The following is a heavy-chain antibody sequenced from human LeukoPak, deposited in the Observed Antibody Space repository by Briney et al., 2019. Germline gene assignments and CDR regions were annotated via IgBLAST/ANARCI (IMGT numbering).Heavy chain of an antibody. CDR1: GYTFTDYF. Sequence: GASVKVSCKPSGYTFTDYFIHWVRQAPGQGLEWMGIINPSGGSTRYTQKFQGRVTMTRDTSTSTVYMELSSLRSEDTAIFYCARVVSGAGTGSYFDSWGQGTLVTVSS. D-gene: IGHD1-1*01. CDR2: INPSGGST. CDR3: ARVVSGAGTGSYFDS. V-gene: IGHV1-46*01. J-gene: IGHJ4*02.